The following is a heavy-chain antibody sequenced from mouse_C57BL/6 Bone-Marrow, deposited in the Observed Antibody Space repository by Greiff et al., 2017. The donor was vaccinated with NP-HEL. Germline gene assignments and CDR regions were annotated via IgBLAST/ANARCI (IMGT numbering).Heavy chain of an antibody. V-gene: IGHV1-9*01. CDR1: GYTFTGYW. Sequence: QVQLQQSGAELMQPGASVKLSCKATGYTFTGYWIEWVKQRPGHGLEWIGEILPGSGSTNYNEKFKGKATFTADTYSNTAYMQLSSLTTEDSAIYYCAREDYYYGSSYRYYAMDYWGQGTSVTVSS. CDR3: AREDYYYGSSYRYYAMDY. J-gene: IGHJ4*01. CDR2: ILPGSGST. D-gene: IGHD1-1*01.